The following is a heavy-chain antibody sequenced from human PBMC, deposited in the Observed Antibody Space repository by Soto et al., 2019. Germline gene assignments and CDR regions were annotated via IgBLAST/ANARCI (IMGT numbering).Heavy chain of an antibody. CDR2: ISSSSSYI. V-gene: IGHV3-21*01. D-gene: IGHD6-13*01. J-gene: IGHJ3*02. CDR3: AREGIAADAFDI. CDR1: GFTFSSYA. Sequence: GGSLRLSCAASGFTFSSYAMSWVRQAPGKGLEWVSSISSSSSYIYYADSVKGRFTISRDNAKNSLYLQMNSLRAEDTAVYYCAREGIAADAFDIWGQGTMVTVSS.